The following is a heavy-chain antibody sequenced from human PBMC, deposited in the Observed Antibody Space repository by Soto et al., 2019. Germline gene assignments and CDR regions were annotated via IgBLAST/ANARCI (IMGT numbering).Heavy chain of an antibody. Sequence: QVQLVESGGGVVQPGRSLRLSCAASGFTFSSYAMHWVRQAPGKGLEWVAVISYDGSNKYYADSVKGRFTISRDNSKNTLYLQMNRLRAEDTAVYYCAIDYYRFNSGYGFSMDVWGQGTTVTVSS. V-gene: IGHV3-30-3*01. CDR3: AIDYYRFNSGYGFSMDV. CDR2: ISYDGSNK. D-gene: IGHD5-12*01. CDR1: GFTFSSYA. J-gene: IGHJ6*02.